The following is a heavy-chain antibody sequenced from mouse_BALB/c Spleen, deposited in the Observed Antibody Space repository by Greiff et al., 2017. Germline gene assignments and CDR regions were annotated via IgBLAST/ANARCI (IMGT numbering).Heavy chain of an antibody. CDR2: ISNGGGST. V-gene: IGHV5-12-2*01. CDR1: GFTFSSYT. D-gene: IGHD2-3*01. Sequence: DVMLVESGGGLVQPGGSLKLSCAASGFTFSSYTMSWVRQTPEKRLEWVAYISNGGGSTYYPDTVKGRFTISRDNAKNTLYLQMSSLKSEDTAMYYCARHSYDYWGQGTLVTVSA. J-gene: IGHJ3*01. CDR3: ARHSYDY.